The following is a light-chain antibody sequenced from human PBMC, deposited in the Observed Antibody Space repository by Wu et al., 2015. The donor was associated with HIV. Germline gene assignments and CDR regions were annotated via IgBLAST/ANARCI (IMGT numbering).Light chain of an antibody. CDR1: QSVTSTF. CDR2: GTS. J-gene: IGKJ3*01. CDR3: QQRSNWPT. Sequence: EIVLTQSPGTLSLSPGERATLSCRASQSVTSTFIAWYQQKPAQAPRLLIYGTSTRAPDIPGRFTGSGSGTDFTLTISSLEPEDFAVYYCQQRSNWPTFGPGTKVDIK. V-gene: IGKV3D-20*02.